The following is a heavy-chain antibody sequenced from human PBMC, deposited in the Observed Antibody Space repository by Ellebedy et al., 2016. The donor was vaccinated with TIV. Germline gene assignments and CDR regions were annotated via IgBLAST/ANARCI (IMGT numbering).Heavy chain of an antibody. V-gene: IGHV3-23*01. CDR1: GFAFSSHS. CDR2: ISGSGGST. CDR3: AKIPSFYYDESGPPVYFDY. D-gene: IGHD3-22*01. J-gene: IGHJ4*02. Sequence: GESLKISCAASGFAFSSHSMNWVRQAPWKGLEWVSGISGSGGSTYYADSVKGRFTISRDNSKNTLYLQMNSLRAEDTAVYYCAKIPSFYYDESGPPVYFDYWGQGTLVTVSS.